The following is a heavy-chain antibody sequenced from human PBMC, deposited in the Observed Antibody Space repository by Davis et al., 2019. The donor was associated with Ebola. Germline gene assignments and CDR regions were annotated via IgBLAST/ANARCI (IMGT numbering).Heavy chain of an antibody. CDR2: TFYRSRWYY. Sequence: HSQTLSLTCAISGDNVSSNSVGWNWIRQSPSRGLEWLAATFYRSRWYYTYAASLTGRITINPDTSKNQFSLQLNSVTPDDTAVYYCARGSSNCFEIWGQGTIVTVSS. CDR3: ARGSSNCFEI. D-gene: IGHD1-26*01. CDR1: GDNVSSNSVG. J-gene: IGHJ3*02. V-gene: IGHV6-1*01.